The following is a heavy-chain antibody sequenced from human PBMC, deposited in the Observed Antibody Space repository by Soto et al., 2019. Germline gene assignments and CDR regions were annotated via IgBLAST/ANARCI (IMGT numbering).Heavy chain of an antibody. Sequence: SETMSLTCTVSGGSISSGGYYWSWIRQHPGKGLEWIEYIYYSGITNYNPSLKSRVTISVDTSKNQFSLKLSSVTAADTAVYYCARYKSNYYYGMDVWGQGTTVTVSS. D-gene: IGHD1-20*01. V-gene: IGHV4-61*08. CDR2: IYYSGIT. CDR1: GGSISSGGYY. J-gene: IGHJ6*02. CDR3: ARYKSNYYYGMDV.